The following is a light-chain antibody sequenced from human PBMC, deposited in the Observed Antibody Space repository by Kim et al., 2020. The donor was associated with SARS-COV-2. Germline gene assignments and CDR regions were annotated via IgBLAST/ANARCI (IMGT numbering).Light chain of an antibody. Sequence: VFPGERATLSCRTSQTISRDLAWYQQNPGQAPRLLIYGVSTRATGIPATFTGSGSGTEFTLTISSLQSEDFAVYYCQQYNDWPLTFGGGTKVDIK. V-gene: IGKV3-15*01. CDR1: QTISRD. J-gene: IGKJ4*01. CDR3: QQYNDWPLT. CDR2: GVS.